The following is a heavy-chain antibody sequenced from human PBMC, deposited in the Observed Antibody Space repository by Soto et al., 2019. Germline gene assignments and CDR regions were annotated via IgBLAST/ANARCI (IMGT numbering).Heavy chain of an antibody. CDR3: ARGGGSFGP. Sequence: PGGSLRLSCAVSGFTVSSNYMTWVRQAPGKGLEWVSLIYSDGTTYYADSVEGRFTISRDSSKNTLYLQMNKLRADDTAVYYCARGGGSFGPWGQGTLVTVSS. D-gene: IGHD2-15*01. J-gene: IGHJ5*02. CDR2: IYSDGTT. CDR1: GFTVSSNY. V-gene: IGHV3-53*01.